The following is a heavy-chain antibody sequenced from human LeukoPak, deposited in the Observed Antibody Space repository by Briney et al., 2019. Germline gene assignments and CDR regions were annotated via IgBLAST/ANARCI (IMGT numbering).Heavy chain of an antibody. J-gene: IGHJ3*02. Sequence: GESLKISCKGSGYTFTGYYMHWVRQAPGQGLEWMGWINPNSGGTNYAQKFQGRVTMTRDTSISTAYMELSRLRSDDTAVYYCARRKFGELLDDAFDIWGQGTMVTVSS. V-gene: IGHV1-2*02. CDR3: ARRKFGELLDDAFDI. CDR2: INPNSGGT. D-gene: IGHD3-10*01. CDR1: GYTFTGYY.